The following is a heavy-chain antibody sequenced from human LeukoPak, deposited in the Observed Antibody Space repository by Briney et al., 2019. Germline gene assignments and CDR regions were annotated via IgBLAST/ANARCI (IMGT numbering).Heavy chain of an antibody. CDR2: IYHGGST. CDR3: ARGCRSSTSCYFY. Sequence: SGTLSLTCAVSGGSISNNNWWSWVRQPPGMGLEWIGEIYHGGSTNYNPSLKSRVTMSVDRSKNQFSLKLSSVTAADTAVYYCARGCRSSTSCYFYWGQGTLVTVSS. V-gene: IGHV4-4*02. D-gene: IGHD2-2*01. J-gene: IGHJ4*02. CDR1: GGSISNNNW.